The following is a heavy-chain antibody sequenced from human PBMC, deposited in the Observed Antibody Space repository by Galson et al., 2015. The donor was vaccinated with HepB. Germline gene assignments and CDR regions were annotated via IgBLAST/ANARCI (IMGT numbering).Heavy chain of an antibody. Sequence: SLRLSCAASGFTFSRYRMHWVRQAPGKGLEWVALISYDVDGSSKYYADSVKGRFTISRDNSKNTLYLQMNSLRPEDTAVYYCAKDRLIEVVEVATPGSPFDYWGQGTLVTVSS. J-gene: IGHJ4*02. D-gene: IGHD2-21*01. V-gene: IGHV3-30*18. CDR2: ISYDVDGSSK. CDR3: AKDRLIEVVEVATPGSPFDY. CDR1: GFTFSRYR.